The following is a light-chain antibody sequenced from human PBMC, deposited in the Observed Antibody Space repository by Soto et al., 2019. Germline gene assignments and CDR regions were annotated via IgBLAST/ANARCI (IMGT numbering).Light chain of an antibody. CDR2: GNN. V-gene: IGLV1-40*01. Sequence: QSVLTQPPSVSGAPGLRVTISCTGSSSNIGAGYDVHWYQQLPGTAPKLLIFGNNNRPSGVPDRFSGSKSGTSASLAITGLQAEDEADYYCQSYDSSLSGWVFGGGTKLTVL. CDR3: QSYDSSLSGWV. J-gene: IGLJ3*02. CDR1: SSNIGAGYD.